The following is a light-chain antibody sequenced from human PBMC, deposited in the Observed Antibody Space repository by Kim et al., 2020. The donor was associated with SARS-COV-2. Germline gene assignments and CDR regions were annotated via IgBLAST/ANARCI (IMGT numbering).Light chain of an antibody. J-gene: IGLJ6*01. CDR3: ATWDDDLNGQV. Sequence: QSVLAQPPSASGTPGQRVTISCSGSSSDIGSNTVSWYQQLPGAAPKLLIYRNAQRPSGVPDRFSGSKSGTSASLAISGLQSEDEADYHCATWDDDLNGQVFGGGTKVTVL. CDR2: RNA. CDR1: SSDIGSNT. V-gene: IGLV1-44*01.